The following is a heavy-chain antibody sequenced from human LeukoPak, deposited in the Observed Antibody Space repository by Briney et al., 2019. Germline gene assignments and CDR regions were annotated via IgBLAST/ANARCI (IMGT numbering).Heavy chain of an antibody. Sequence: PGRSLRLSCAASGFTFSSYAMHWVRQAPGQGLEWVAVISYDGSNKYYADSVKGRFTISRDNSKNTLYLQMNSLRAEDTAVYYCASGSSWYIFDYWGQGTLVTVSS. D-gene: IGHD6-13*01. J-gene: IGHJ4*02. CDR1: GFTFSSYA. CDR3: ASGSSWYIFDY. CDR2: ISYDGSNK. V-gene: IGHV3-30*04.